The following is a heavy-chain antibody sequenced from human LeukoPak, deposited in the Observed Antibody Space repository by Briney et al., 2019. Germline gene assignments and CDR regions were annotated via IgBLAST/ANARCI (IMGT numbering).Heavy chain of an antibody. CDR2: ISGSGGSI. V-gene: IGHV3-23*01. J-gene: IGHJ4*02. Sequence: GGSLRLSCAASGFTFSSSAMNWVRQAPGKGLEWVSVISGSGGSIYYADSVKGRFTISRDNSKNTLYLQLNSLRAEDTAVYYCAKDLDYGDYIGTGSWGYWGQGTLVTVSS. D-gene: IGHD4-17*01. CDR1: GFTFSSSA. CDR3: AKDLDYGDYIGTGSWGY.